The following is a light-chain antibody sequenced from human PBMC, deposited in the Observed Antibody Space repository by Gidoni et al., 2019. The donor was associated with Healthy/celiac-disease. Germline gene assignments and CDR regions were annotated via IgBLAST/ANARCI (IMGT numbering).Light chain of an antibody. CDR1: QSVSSY. J-gene: IGKJ2*03. CDR2: DAS. V-gene: IGKV3-11*01. Sequence: TLSCRASQSVSSYVAWYQQKPGQAPRLLIYDASNRATGIPARFSGSGSGTDFTLTISSLEPEDFAVYYCQQRSNWPPYSFGQGTKLEIK. CDR3: QQRSNWPPYS.